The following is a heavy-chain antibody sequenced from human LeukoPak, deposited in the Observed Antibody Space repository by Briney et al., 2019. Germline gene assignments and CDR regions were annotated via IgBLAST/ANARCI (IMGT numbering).Heavy chain of an antibody. D-gene: IGHD1-1*01. CDR1: GFTFDDYA. V-gene: IGHV3-9*01. Sequence: SLRLSCAASGFTFDDYAMHWVRQAPGKGLEWVSGISWNSGSIGYADSVKGRFTISRDNAKNSLYLQMNSLRAEDTALYYCAKTAKYNWNDGNWFDPWGQGTLVTVSS. CDR2: ISWNSGSI. J-gene: IGHJ5*02. CDR3: AKTAKYNWNDGNWFDP.